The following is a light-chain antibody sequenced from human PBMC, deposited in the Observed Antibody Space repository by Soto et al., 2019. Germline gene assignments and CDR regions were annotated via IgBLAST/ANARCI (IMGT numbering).Light chain of an antibody. Sequence: QSDLTQPPSASGSPGQSVTISCTGTSSDVGGYNYVSWYQQHPGKAPKLMIYEVSKRPSGVPDRFSGSKSGNTASLTVSGLQAEDEADYYCSSYAGNSVVFGGGTKLTVL. CDR3: SSYAGNSVV. CDR2: EVS. CDR1: SSDVGGYNY. V-gene: IGLV2-8*01. J-gene: IGLJ2*01.